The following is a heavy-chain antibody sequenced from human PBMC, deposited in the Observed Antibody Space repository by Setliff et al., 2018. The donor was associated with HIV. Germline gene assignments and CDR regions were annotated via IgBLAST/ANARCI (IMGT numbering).Heavy chain of an antibody. CDR2: IYSTGST. Sequence: CTVSGPSINIHYWSWIRQSPGKAFEWIGYIYSTGSTNYNPSLQSRVTISMVASRNQFSLKVTSVTAADTAVYYCAKGAGFYGNYTFDHWGQGRQVTVSS. CDR3: AKGAGFYGNYTFDH. V-gene: IGHV4-59*11. D-gene: IGHD4-17*01. J-gene: IGHJ4*02. CDR1: GPSINIHY.